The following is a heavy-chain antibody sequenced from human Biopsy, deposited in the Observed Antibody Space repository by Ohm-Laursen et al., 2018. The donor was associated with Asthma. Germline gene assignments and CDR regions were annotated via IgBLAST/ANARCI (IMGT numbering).Heavy chain of an antibody. CDR2: INSVFGTT. J-gene: IGHJ4*02. CDR3: ARKAGSCISRTCYSLDF. V-gene: IGHV1-69*13. Sequence: SVKVSCRSLGGTFNTYVIGWGRQAPGQGLEWMGGINSVFGTTTYPQKFQDRVTITADDSTSTVYMELSSLRSEDTAVYYCARKAGSCISRTCYSLDFWGQGTLVTVSS. CDR1: GGTFNTYV. D-gene: IGHD2-2*01.